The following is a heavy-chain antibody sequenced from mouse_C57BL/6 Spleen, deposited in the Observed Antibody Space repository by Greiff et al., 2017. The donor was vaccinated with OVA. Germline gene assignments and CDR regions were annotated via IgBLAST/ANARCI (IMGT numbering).Heavy chain of an antibody. V-gene: IGHV14-4*01. CDR1: GFNIKDDY. CDR3: TGGYYSNFYAMDY. CDR2: IDPENGDT. D-gene: IGHD2-5*01. Sequence: EVQRVESGAELVRPGASVKLSCTASGFNIKDDYMHWVKQRPEQGLEWIGWIDPENGDTEYASKFQGKATITADTSSNTAYLQLSSLTSEDTAVYYCTGGYYSNFYAMDYWGQGTSVTVSS. J-gene: IGHJ4*01.